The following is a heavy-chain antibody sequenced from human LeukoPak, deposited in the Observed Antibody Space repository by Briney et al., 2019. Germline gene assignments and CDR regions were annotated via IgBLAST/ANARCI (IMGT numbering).Heavy chain of an antibody. CDR3: ARAFVWLGGFGGQSDP. CDR1: GGSISTSNYY. Sequence: PSETLSLTCTVSGGSISTSNYYWSWIRQPPGKGLEWIGYIYYSGSTNYNPSLKSRVTISVDTSKNQFSLKLSSVTAADTAVYYCARAFVWLGGFGGQSDPWGQGTLVTVSS. D-gene: IGHD3-10*01. CDR2: IYYSGST. J-gene: IGHJ5*02. V-gene: IGHV4-61*01.